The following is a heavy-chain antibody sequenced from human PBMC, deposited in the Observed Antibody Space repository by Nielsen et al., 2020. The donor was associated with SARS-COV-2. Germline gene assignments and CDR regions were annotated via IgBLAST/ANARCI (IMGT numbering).Heavy chain of an antibody. CDR3: AKNPSRRDYGADY. CDR2: IGAIDGST. CDR1: GFPFMRYA. Sequence: GESLKISCAASGFPFMRYAMSWVRQAPGKGLEWVPSIGAIDGSTNYAESLRGRFTISRDNSKNTLYLQINSLRAEDTAMYYCAKNPSRRDYGADYWGQGTLVTVSS. V-gene: IGHV3-23*01. J-gene: IGHJ4*02. D-gene: IGHD4-17*01.